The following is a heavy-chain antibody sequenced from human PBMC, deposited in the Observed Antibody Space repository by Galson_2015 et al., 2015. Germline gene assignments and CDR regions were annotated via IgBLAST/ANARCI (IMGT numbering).Heavy chain of an antibody. CDR2: IDPSDSYT. D-gene: IGHD3-10*01. V-gene: IGHV5-10-1*01. CDR3: ARHAEVRGVINY. J-gene: IGHJ4*02. CDR1: GYTFTSYG. Sequence: QSGAEATKPGAPLWTSCEGSGYTFTSYGVSWVRQMPGKGLERMGRIDPSDSYTNYIPSFQGHVTISADKTISTAYLQGSSLKASDTAMYYCARHAEVRGVINYWGQGTLVTVSS.